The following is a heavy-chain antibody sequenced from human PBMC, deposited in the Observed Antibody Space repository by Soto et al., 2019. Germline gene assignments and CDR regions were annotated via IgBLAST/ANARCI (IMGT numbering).Heavy chain of an antibody. Sequence: GGSLRLSCAASGFTFDDYAMHWVRQGPGRGLEWVSGITWNSGKIAYADSVKGRFTIARDDDNNSLYLQMNSLRPEDTALYYCVKDSYADFHRVLSTAEYFFDYWGHGTLVTVSS. D-gene: IGHD2-15*01. CDR1: GFTFDDYA. CDR3: VKDSYADFHRVLSTAEYFFDY. CDR2: ITWNSGKI. V-gene: IGHV3-9*01. J-gene: IGHJ4*01.